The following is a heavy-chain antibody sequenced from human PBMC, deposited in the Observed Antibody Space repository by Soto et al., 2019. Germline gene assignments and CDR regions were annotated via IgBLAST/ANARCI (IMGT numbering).Heavy chain of an antibody. V-gene: IGHV4-38-2*01. Sequence: SDSLALTCAFSCYSIISCYYWAWIRQPPRKGLEWVSSIYHIGTTYYNPSLASRVTISVDTSKNQFSLKVSSVTATDTAVYYCARLSPTSGNWALDYWGQGTLVTVSS. J-gene: IGHJ4*02. CDR2: IYHIGTT. CDR3: ARLSPTSGNWALDY. D-gene: IGHD7-27*01. CDR1: CYSIISCYY.